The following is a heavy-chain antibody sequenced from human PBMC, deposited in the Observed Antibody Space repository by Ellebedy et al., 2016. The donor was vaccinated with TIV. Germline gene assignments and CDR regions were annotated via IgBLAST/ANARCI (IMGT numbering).Heavy chain of an antibody. CDR1: GYSFTGYW. D-gene: IGHD2-15*01. CDR3: ASATLPGVVAGGPDDAFDL. J-gene: IGHJ3*01. CDR2: IYPGDSDT. Sequence: GESLKISCKGSGYSFTGYWIAWVRQMPGKGLEWMGVIYPGDSDTRYSPSFQGQVTISADKSISTAYLQWGSLKASDTAMYYCASATLPGVVAGGPDDAFDLWGQGTLVTVSS. V-gene: IGHV5-51*01.